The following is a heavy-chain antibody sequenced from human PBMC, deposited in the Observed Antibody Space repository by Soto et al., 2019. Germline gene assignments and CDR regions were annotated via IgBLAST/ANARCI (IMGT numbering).Heavy chain of an antibody. J-gene: IGHJ2*01. CDR3: ARSISVVVTAMTRTGAWYFDL. CDR2: IYYSGST. V-gene: IGHV4-39*01. Sequence: QLQLQESGPGLVKPSETLSLTCTVSGGSISSSSYYWGWIRQPPGKGLEWIGSIYYSGSTYYNPSLKSRVTISVYTSKNQFSLKLSSVTAADTAVYYCARSISVVVTAMTRTGAWYFDLWGRGTLVTVSS. D-gene: IGHD2-21*02. CDR1: GGSISSSSYY.